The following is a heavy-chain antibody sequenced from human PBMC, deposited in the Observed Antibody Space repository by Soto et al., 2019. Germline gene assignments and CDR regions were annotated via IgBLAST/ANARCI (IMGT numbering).Heavy chain of an antibody. CDR3: ATTVVAATAGWFDP. J-gene: IGHJ5*02. V-gene: IGHV4-34*01. CDR2: INHSGST. D-gene: IGHD2-15*01. Sequence: SETLSLTCAVYGGSFSGYYWSWIRQPPGKGLEWIGEINHSGSTNYNPSLKSRVTISVDTSKNQFSLKLSSVTAADTAVYYCATTVVAATAGWFDPWGQGTLVTVSS. CDR1: GGSFSGYY.